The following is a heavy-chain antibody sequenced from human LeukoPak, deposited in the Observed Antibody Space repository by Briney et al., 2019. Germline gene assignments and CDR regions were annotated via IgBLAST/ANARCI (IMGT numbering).Heavy chain of an antibody. Sequence: SGGSLRLSCAASGFTFSSYGMSWVRQAPGKGLEWVSAISGSGGSTYYADSVKGRFTISRDNSKNTLYLQMNSLRAEDTAVYYCAKPFYDILTGYSPDYWGQGTLVTVSS. CDR1: GFTFSSYG. CDR2: ISGSGGST. V-gene: IGHV3-23*01. CDR3: AKPFYDILTGYSPDY. D-gene: IGHD3-9*01. J-gene: IGHJ4*02.